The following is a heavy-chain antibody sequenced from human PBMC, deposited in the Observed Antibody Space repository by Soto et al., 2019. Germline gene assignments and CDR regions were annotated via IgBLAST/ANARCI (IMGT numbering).Heavy chain of an antibody. V-gene: IGHV4-30-4*01. Sequence: SETLSLTCTVSGGSISSGDYYWSWIRQPPGKGLEWIGYIYYSGSTYYNPSLKSRVTISVDTSKNQFSLKLTSVTAADTAVYYCARKGLRGYRYGYLDYWGQGTLVT. CDR2: IYYSGST. CDR1: GGSISSGDYY. D-gene: IGHD5-18*01. CDR3: ARKGLRGYRYGYLDY. J-gene: IGHJ4*02.